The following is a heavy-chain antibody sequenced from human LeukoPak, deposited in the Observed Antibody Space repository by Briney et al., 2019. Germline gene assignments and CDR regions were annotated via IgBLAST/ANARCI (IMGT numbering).Heavy chain of an antibody. D-gene: IGHD3-10*01. CDR1: GFTFSSYA. CDR2: ISGSGGST. CDR3: TTDGLMAYGSGSDY. J-gene: IGHJ4*02. V-gene: IGHV3-23*01. Sequence: PGGSLRLSCAASGFTFSSYAMSWVRQAPGKGLEWVSAISGSGGSTYYADSVKGRFTISRDNSKNTLYLQMNSLKTEDTAVHYCTTDGLMAYGSGSDYWGQGTLVTVSS.